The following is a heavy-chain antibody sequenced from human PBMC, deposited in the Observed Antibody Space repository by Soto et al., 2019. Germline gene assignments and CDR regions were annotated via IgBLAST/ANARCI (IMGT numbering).Heavy chain of an antibody. D-gene: IGHD6-13*01. Sequence: PGGSLRLSCTASGFTFGDYAMSWFRQAPGKGLEWVGFIRSKAYGGTTEYAASVKGRFTISRDDSKSIAYLQMNSLKTEDTAVYYCTRDPRRWIAAAGTSYDAFDIWGQGTMVTVSS. CDR1: GFTFGDYA. V-gene: IGHV3-49*03. CDR2: IRSKAYGGTT. CDR3: TRDPRRWIAAAGTSYDAFDI. J-gene: IGHJ3*02.